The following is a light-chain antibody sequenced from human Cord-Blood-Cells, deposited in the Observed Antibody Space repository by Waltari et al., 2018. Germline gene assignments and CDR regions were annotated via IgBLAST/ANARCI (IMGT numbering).Light chain of an antibody. Sequence: QSVLTQPPSVSAAPGQKVTISCSGSSSNSGNNYVSWYQQLTGTAPKLLIYENTKCPSGLPDRFSGSKSGTSATLGITGLQTGDEADYYCGTGDSSLSAWVFGGGTKLTVL. V-gene: IGLV1-51*02. CDR1: SSNSGNNY. CDR2: ENT. CDR3: GTGDSSLSAWV. J-gene: IGLJ3*02.